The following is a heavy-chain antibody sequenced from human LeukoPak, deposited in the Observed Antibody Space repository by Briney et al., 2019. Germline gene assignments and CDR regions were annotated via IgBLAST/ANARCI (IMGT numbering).Heavy chain of an antibody. D-gene: IGHD6-13*01. CDR2: INPNSGGT. V-gene: IGHV1-2*02. Sequence: ASVKVSCKASGYIFTSYFMHWVRQAPGQGLEWMGWINPNSGGTNYAQKFQGRVTMTRDTSISTAYMELSRLRSDDTAVYYCARDLWSSSWRDIDYWGQGTLVTVSS. J-gene: IGHJ4*02. CDR1: GYIFTSYF. CDR3: ARDLWSSSWRDIDY.